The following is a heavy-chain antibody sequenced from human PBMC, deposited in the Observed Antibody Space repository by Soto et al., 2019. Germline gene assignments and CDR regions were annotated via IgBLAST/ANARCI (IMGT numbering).Heavy chain of an antibody. V-gene: IGHV4-59*01. Sequence: QVQLQESGPGLVKPSETLSLSCTVSGGSISNYYWSWIRQPPGKGLEWIGHIFYSGTTNYNPSLESRVTISLDTSKKKFSLKLISVTAADTAVYYCARVGSWSQNWIDPWGQGTLVTVSS. CDR1: GGSISNYY. CDR3: ARVGSWSQNWIDP. D-gene: IGHD6-13*01. CDR2: IFYSGTT. J-gene: IGHJ5*02.